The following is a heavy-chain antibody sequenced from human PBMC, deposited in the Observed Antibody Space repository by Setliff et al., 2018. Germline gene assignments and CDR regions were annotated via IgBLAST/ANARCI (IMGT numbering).Heavy chain of an antibody. D-gene: IGHD3-3*01. CDR3: VRHMTYYDFWRGYYSTSDAFHV. V-gene: IGHV3-73*01. CDR2: IRTKANSYAT. J-gene: IGHJ3*01. CDR1: GFTFSNYG. Sequence: PGGSLRLSCVASGFTFSNYGMHWVRQASGKGLEWVGRIRTKANSYATAYATSVQDRFTISRHDSESTTYLQMNGLKTEDTAVYYCVRHMTYYDFWRGYYSTSDAFHVWGQGTMVTVS.